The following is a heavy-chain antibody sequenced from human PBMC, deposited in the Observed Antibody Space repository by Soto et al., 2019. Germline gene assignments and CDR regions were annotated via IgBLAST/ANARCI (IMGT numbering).Heavy chain of an antibody. CDR3: ASSWDQPFYYFDH. Sequence: QLQLQQSGPGLVKPSETLSLTCTVSGGSISSTSYYWGWIRQSPGKGLEWIGSVYFSGSTYYNPSLQGRVTISVETSESQFSLNLNSVRASYTAVYYCASSWDQPFYYFDHWGHGILVTVSS. CDR1: GGSISSTSYY. CDR2: VYFSGST. V-gene: IGHV4-39*01. D-gene: IGHD1-26*01. J-gene: IGHJ4*01.